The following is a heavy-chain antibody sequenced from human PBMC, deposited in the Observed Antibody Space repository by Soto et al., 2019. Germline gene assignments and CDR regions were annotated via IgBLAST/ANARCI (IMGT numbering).Heavy chain of an antibody. CDR2: IRNKANSYTT. CDR1: GFTFSDHY. Sequence: EVQLVESGGGLVQPGGSQRLSCAASGFTFSDHYMDWVRQAPGKGLEWVGRIRNKANSYTTDYAASVKGRFTISRDDSQASLYLQRNSLKTEDTSIYYCARDSGKGAYFDYWGHGTLATFSS. CDR3: ARDSGKGAYFDY. J-gene: IGHJ4*01. V-gene: IGHV3-72*01. D-gene: IGHD1-26*01.